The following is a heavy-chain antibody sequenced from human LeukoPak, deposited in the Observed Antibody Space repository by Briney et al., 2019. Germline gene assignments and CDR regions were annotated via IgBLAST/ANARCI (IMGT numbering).Heavy chain of an antibody. Sequence: SVKVSCKASGYTFTGYYMHWVRQAPGQGLEWMGGIIPIFGTANYAQKFQGRVTITADESTSTAYMELSSLRSEDTAVYYYARDRLAAAGTGYYYGMDVWGQGTTVTVSS. V-gene: IGHV1-69*13. J-gene: IGHJ6*02. CDR2: IIPIFGTA. D-gene: IGHD6-13*01. CDR1: GYTFTGYY. CDR3: ARDRLAAAGTGYYYGMDV.